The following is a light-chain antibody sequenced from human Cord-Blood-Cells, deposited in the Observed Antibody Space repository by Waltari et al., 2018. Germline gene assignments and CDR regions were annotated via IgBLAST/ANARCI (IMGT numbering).Light chain of an antibody. V-gene: IGKV1-39*01. CDR3: QQSYSTPRT. CDR2: AAS. Sequence: DIQLTHSLSARSACVEDRDPFTCRASQRIISYLNSYQQKPGKAPTLLIYAASSLQSGVPSRFSGSGSGTDYTLTISSLQPEDFATYYCQQSYSTPRTFGQGTKVEIK. CDR1: QRIISY. J-gene: IGKJ2*01.